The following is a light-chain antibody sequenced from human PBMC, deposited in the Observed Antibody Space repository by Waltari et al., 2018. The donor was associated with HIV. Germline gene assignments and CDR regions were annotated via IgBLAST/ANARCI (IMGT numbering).Light chain of an antibody. CDR3: QVWDSSTVV. CDR2: RDS. J-gene: IGLJ2*01. Sequence: SYELTQPLSVSVVLGQTARITCGGNNIGRKNVHWYQQKPGQAPVLVIYRDSNRPSGIPERFSGSNSGNTATLTISRAQAGDEADYYCQVWDSSTVVFGGGTKLTVL. V-gene: IGLV3-9*01. CDR1: NIGRKN.